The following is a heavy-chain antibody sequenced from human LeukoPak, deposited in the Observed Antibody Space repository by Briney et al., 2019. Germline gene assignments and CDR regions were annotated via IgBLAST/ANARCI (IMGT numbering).Heavy chain of an antibody. J-gene: IGHJ4*02. CDR1: GDTLTELS. CDR3: ATVVITTFNFDY. CDR2: FDPEDGET. Sequence: ASVKVSCKVSGDTLTELSMHWVRQAPGQGLEWMGGFDPEDGETIYAQKFQGRVTMTEDTSTDTAYMELSSLRSEDTAVYYCATVVITTFNFDYWGQGTLVTVSS. V-gene: IGHV1-24*01. D-gene: IGHD3-22*01.